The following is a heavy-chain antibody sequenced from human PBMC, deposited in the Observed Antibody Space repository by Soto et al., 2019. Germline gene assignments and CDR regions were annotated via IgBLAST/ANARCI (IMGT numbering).Heavy chain of an antibody. J-gene: IGHJ3*02. CDR1: GFTFSSYA. Sequence: GGSLRLSCAASGFTFSSYAMSWVRQAPGKGLEWVSAISGSGGSTYYADSVKGRFTISRYNSKNTLYLQMNSLRAEDTAVYYCAKAKGDSYAFDIWGQGTMVTVSS. CDR2: ISGSGGST. D-gene: IGHD2-21*02. CDR3: AKAKGDSYAFDI. V-gene: IGHV3-23*01.